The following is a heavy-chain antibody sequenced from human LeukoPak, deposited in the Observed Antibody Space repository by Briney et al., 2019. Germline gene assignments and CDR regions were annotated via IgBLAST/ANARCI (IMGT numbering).Heavy chain of an antibody. CDR2: IYYSGST. Sequence: SETLSLTCTVSGGPISSNSYYWGWIRQPPGKGLEWIGSIYYSGSTYYNPSLKSRVTISVDTSKNQFSLKLSSVTAADTAVYYCARHKSRYCSGGSCYSGMYNWFDPWGQGTLVTVSS. D-gene: IGHD2-15*01. CDR3: ARHKSRYCSGGSCYSGMYNWFDP. V-gene: IGHV4-39*01. J-gene: IGHJ5*02. CDR1: GGPISSNSYY.